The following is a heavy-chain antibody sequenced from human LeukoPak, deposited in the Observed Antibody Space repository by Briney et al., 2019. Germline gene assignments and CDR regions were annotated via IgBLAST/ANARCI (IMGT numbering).Heavy chain of an antibody. CDR1: GDTVSSNSAA. CDR2: TYYRSKWYN. CDR3: ARERPPQWLPLYCIDS. D-gene: IGHD3-22*01. V-gene: IGHV6-1*01. Sequence: SQTLSLTCAVSGDTVSSNSAAWNWLTQSPSIGLEWLVRTYYRSKWYNDYAVSVKSRITINPDTSKNQFSFQLNSVTPEDTAVYYCARERPPQWLPLYCIDSWGQGTLVTVSS. J-gene: IGHJ4*02.